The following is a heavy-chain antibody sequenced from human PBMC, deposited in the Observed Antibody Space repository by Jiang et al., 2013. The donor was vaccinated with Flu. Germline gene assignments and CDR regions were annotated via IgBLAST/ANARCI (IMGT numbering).Heavy chain of an antibody. D-gene: IGHD1-26*01. CDR2: IYPSDSDT. Sequence: VQLVESGVEVKKPGESLKISCEASGYDFSDHWIGWVRQMPGKGLEWMGLIYPSDSDTRYSPSFQGQVIISADKSITTAYLQWSSLKAPDTAVYYCATLNTGRYYIDFWGQGTLVTVSS. J-gene: IGHJ4*02. CDR3: ATLNTGRYYIDF. V-gene: IGHV5-51*01. CDR1: GYDFSDHW.